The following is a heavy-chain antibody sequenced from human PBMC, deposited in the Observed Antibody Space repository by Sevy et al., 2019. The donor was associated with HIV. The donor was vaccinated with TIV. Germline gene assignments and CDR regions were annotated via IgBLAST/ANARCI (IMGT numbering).Heavy chain of an antibody. V-gene: IGHV3-23*01. CDR2: FSFGCGRI. J-gene: IGHJ4*02. D-gene: IGHD2-8*01. CDR3: AREGCTQPHDY. CDR1: GFTFAKYS. Sequence: GGCLRLSCAASGFTFAKYSMSWVCQAPGKGLEWVSTFSFGCGRINYADSVKGRFTISRDDSKNTLFLQMNSLRAEGMATYFCAREGCTQPHDYWGQGTLVTVSS.